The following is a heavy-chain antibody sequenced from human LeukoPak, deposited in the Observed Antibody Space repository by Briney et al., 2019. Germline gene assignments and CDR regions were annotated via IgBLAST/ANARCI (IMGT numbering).Heavy chain of an antibody. CDR2: IYYSGST. D-gene: IGHD6-6*01. CDR1: GGSISSYY. V-gene: IGHV4-59*12. J-gene: IGHJ4*02. Sequence: PSETLSLTCTVSGGSISSYYWSWIRQPPGKGLEWIGYIYYSGSTNYNPSLKSRVTISVDTSKNQFSLKLSSVTAADTAVYYCARLGIAARPVDYWGQGTLVTVSS. CDR3: ARLGIAARPVDY.